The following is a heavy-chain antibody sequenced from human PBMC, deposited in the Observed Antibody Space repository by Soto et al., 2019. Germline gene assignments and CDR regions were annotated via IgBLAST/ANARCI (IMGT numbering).Heavy chain of an antibody. CDR1: GYTFTSYG. CDR3: ARDLLKYSSSFYYDYYYMDG. V-gene: IGHV1-18*01. CDR2: ISAYNGNT. Sequence: ASVKVPCKASGYTFTSYGISWVRPAPGQGLELMGWISAYNGNTNYAQKRQGRVTMTTGTSTTTAYMELRSLRSDDTAVYYCARDLLKYSSSFYYDYYYMDGWGKGTTVTVS. D-gene: IGHD6-13*01. J-gene: IGHJ6*03.